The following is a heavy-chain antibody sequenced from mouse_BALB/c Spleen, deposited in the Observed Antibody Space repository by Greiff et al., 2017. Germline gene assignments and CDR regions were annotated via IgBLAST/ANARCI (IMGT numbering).Heavy chain of an antibody. CDR1: GFSLTSYG. CDR2: IWAGGST. V-gene: IGHV2-9*02. Sequence: VMLVESGPGLVAPSQSLSITCTVSGFSLTSYGVHWVRQPPGKGLEWLGVIWAGGSTNYNSALMSRLSISKDNSKSQVFLKMNSLQTDDTAMYYCAREAGNYAMDYWGQGTSVIVSS. D-gene: IGHD1-1*01. J-gene: IGHJ4*01. CDR3: AREAGNYAMDY.